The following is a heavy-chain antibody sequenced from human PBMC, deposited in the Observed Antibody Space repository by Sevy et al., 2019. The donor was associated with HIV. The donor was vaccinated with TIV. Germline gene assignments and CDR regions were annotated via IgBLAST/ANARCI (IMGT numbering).Heavy chain of an antibody. CDR1: GDSINNYY. Sequence: SETLSLTCSVSGDSINNYYWSWIRQPPGKGLEWIGYTSYSGTTNYSPSLKSRVDFSVDTSMHHFSLKINSVTAADTAVYYCARFRWDVVDAPGAKLGCYFDSWGQGILVTVSS. D-gene: IGHD2-2*01. CDR2: TSYSGTT. CDR3: ARFRWDVVDAPGAKLGCYFDS. V-gene: IGHV4-59*12. J-gene: IGHJ4*02.